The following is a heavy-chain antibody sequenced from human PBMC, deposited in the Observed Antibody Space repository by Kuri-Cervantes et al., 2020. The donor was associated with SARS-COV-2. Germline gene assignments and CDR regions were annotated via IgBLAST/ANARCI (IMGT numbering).Heavy chain of an antibody. CDR3: ARDMGTQFWYFDN. D-gene: IGHD5-24*01. V-gene: IGHV4-34*01. Sequence: SETLSLTCAVYGRSFSGYYWSWIRQPPGKGPEWIGEINHSGSTNYNPSLKSRVTISVDTSKNQFSLKLSSVTAEDTALYYCARDMGTQFWYFDNWGQGALVTVSS. CDR2: INHSGST. CDR1: GRSFSGYY. J-gene: IGHJ4*02.